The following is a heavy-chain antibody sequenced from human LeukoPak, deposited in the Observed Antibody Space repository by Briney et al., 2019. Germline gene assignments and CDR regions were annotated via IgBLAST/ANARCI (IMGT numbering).Heavy chain of an antibody. CDR1: GFTFSSYE. J-gene: IGHJ4*02. V-gene: IGHV3-21*05. Sequence: PGGSLRLSCAASGFTFSSYEMNWVRQAPGKGLEWVSYISSSSSYIYYADSVKGRFTISRDNAKNSLYLQMNSLRAEDTAVYYCARGFGYCSGGSCYSADYWGQGTLVTVSS. CDR2: ISSSSSYI. D-gene: IGHD2-15*01. CDR3: ARGFGYCSGGSCYSADY.